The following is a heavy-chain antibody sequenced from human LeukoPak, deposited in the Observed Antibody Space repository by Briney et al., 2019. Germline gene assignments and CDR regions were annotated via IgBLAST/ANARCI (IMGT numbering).Heavy chain of an antibody. CDR3: ARVLYGYFYYYYGMDV. V-gene: IGHV1-8*01. CDR1: GYTFTSYD. Sequence: GSVKVSCKASGYTFTSYDINWVRQDTGQGLEWMGWMNPNSGNTGYAQRFQGRVTMTRNTSISTAYMELSSLRSEDTAVYYCARVLYGYFYYYYGMDVWGQGTTVTVSS. J-gene: IGHJ6*02. D-gene: IGHD2-8*01. CDR2: MNPNSGNT.